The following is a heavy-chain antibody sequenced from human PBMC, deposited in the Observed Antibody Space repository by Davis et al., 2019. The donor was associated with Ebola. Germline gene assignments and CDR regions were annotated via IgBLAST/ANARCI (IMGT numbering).Heavy chain of an antibody. J-gene: IGHJ2*01. CDR3: ARGTGDFWSGQDWYFDL. CDR1: GFTFSTYA. Sequence: PGGSLRLSCAASGFTFSTYAISWVRQAPGKGLEWVSTIDGSGVRTYYADSVKGRFTISRDNAKNSLYLQMNSLRAEDTAVYYCARGTGDFWSGQDWYFDLWGRGTLVTVSS. CDR2: IDGSGVRT. V-gene: IGHV3-23*01. D-gene: IGHD3-3*01.